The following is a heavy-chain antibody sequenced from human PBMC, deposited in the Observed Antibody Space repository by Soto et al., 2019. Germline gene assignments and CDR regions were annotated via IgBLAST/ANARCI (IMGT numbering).Heavy chain of an antibody. D-gene: IGHD5-12*01. Sequence: GGSLRLSCAASGFTFSTYTMNWVRQAPGKGLEWISYISTSGSSIHYADPVKGRLTVSRDNAKNSLYLQMHNLRVDGTAVYYRARDPAGGYDLVWFDPWGQGTLVTVSS. V-gene: IGHV3-48*01. CDR1: GFTFSTYT. CDR2: ISTSGSSI. CDR3: ARDPAGGYDLVWFDP. J-gene: IGHJ5*02.